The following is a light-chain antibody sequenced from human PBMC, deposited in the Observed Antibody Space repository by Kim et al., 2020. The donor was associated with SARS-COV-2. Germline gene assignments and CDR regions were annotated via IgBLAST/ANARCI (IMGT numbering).Light chain of an antibody. CDR2: SNN. CDR1: SSNIVGNS. V-gene: IGLV1-44*01. J-gene: IGLJ2*01. Sequence: GQRVTISCSGSSSNIVGNSVNWYQQLPGTAHKLLIYSNNQRPSGVPNRVSGAKSGTSASLAIGGLQSEDEADYYCAAWDDSLNGPVFGGGTKVTVL. CDR3: AAWDDSLNGPV.